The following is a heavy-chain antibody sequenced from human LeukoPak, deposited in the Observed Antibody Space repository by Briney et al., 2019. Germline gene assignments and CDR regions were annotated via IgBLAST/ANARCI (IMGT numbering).Heavy chain of an antibody. CDR2: ISYDGSNK. J-gene: IGHJ4*02. CDR1: GFTFSSYA. CDR3: ATGPYYYDSSGYLPSDY. D-gene: IGHD3-22*01. V-gene: IGHV3-30-3*01. Sequence: PGGSLRLSCAASGFTFSSYAMHWVRQAPGKGLEWVAVISYDGSNKYYADSVKGRFTISRDNSKNTLYLQMNSLRAEDTAVYYCATGPYYYDSSGYLPSDYWGQGTLVTVSS.